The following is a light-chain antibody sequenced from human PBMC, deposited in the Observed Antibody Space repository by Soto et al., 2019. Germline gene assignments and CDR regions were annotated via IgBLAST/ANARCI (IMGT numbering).Light chain of an antibody. V-gene: IGLV2-14*03. Sequence: QSLLTQPSSVYGSPGQSITISCAGTSSDVGGYNYVSWYQQLPGKAPQLVIYDVTHRPSGVSDRFSGSRSGNTASLTISGLQAEDEADYYCTSFTSGSTPYVLGTGTKVTVL. CDR1: SSDVGGYNY. J-gene: IGLJ1*01. CDR2: DVT. CDR3: TSFTSGSTPYV.